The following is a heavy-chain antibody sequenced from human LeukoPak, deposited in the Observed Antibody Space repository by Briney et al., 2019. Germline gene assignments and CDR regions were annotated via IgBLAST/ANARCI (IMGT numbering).Heavy chain of an antibody. CDR3: ARRSEVVVPAAMDY. V-gene: IGHV3-30*02. D-gene: IGHD2-2*01. J-gene: IGHJ4*02. CDR1: GFTFSSYG. CDR2: IRYDGSNK. Sequence: PGGSLRLSCAASGFTFSSYGMHWVRQAPGKGLEWVAFIRYDGSNKYYADSVKGRFTISRDNSKNTLYLQMNSLRAEDTAVYYCARRSEVVVPAAMDYWGQGTLVTVSS.